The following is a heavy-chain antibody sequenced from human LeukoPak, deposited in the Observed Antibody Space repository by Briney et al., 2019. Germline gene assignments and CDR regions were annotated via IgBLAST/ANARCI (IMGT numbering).Heavy chain of an antibody. D-gene: IGHD1-26*01. V-gene: IGHV1-18*01. CDR2: ISAYNGNT. Sequence: ASMKVSCKASGYTFTSYGISWVRQAPGQGLEWMGWISAYNGNTNYAQKLQGRVTMTTDTSTSTAYMELRSLRSDDTAVYYCARRRGAAKPYYYYYYMDVWGKGTTVTVSS. CDR1: GYTFTSYG. CDR3: ARRRGAAKPYYYYYYMDV. J-gene: IGHJ6*03.